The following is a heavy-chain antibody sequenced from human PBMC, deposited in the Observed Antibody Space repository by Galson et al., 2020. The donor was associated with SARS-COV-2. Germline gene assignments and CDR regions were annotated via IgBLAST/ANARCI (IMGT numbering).Heavy chain of an antibody. D-gene: IGHD3-22*01. Sequence: ASVKVSCKASGYTFTNYNIHWVRQAPGQRLEWMGRINTGNGNTKYSQKFQGRVTITGDTSASTAYMELSSLRSEDTAVYYCARFGPEDSSGDVLDFYYYYMDVWGKGTTVTISS. J-gene: IGHJ6*03. CDR3: ARFGPEDSSGDVLDFYYYYMDV. CDR1: GYTFTNYN. V-gene: IGHV1-3*04. CDR2: INTGNGNT.